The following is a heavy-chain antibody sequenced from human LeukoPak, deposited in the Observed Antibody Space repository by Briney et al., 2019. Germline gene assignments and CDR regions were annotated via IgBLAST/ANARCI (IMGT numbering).Heavy chain of an antibody. CDR2: INHRGST. J-gene: IGHJ6*03. Sequence: SETLSLTCTVSGGSISSSSYYWSWIRQPPGRGLEWIGEINHRGSTNYNPSLKSRVTISVDTSKNQFSLKLSSVTAADTAVYYCARRVGRWFGERAYYYNYMDVWGKGTTVTISS. CDR1: GGSISSSSYY. D-gene: IGHD3-10*01. CDR3: ARRVGRWFGERAYYYNYMDV. V-gene: IGHV4-39*07.